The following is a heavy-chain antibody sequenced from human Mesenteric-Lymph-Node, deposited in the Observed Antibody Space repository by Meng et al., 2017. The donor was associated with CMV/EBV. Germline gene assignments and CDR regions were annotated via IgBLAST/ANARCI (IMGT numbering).Heavy chain of an antibody. J-gene: IGHJ6*02. CDR3: ARERIPYCGNTRCTYGMDV. CDR2: IYSGGST. V-gene: IGHV3-53*05. CDR1: GFTVSSNY. D-gene: IGHD2-2*01. Sequence: GESLKISCAASGFTVSSNYMSWVRQAPGKGLEWVSVIYSGGSTYYADSVKGRLTISRDNSKNTLYMQLNSLRGEDAAVYFCARERIPYCGNTRCTYGMDVWGQGTTVTVSS.